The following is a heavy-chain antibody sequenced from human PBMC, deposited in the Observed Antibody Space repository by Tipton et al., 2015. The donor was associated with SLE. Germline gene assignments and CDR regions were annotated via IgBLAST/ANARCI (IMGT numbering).Heavy chain of an antibody. Sequence: SLRLSCAASGFTFDDYAMHWVRHAPGKGLEWVSGISWNSGSIGYADSVKGRFTISRDNAKNSLYLQMNSLRAEDTALYYCAKARYSSFDAFDIWGQGTMVTVSS. CDR1: GFTFDDYA. J-gene: IGHJ3*02. D-gene: IGHD6-13*01. V-gene: IGHV3-9*01. CDR3: AKARYSSFDAFDI. CDR2: ISWNSGSI.